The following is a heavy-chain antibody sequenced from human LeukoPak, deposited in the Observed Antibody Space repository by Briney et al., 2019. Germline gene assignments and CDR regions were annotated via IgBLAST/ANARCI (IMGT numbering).Heavy chain of an antibody. V-gene: IGHV3-23*01. D-gene: IGHD3-22*01. CDR2: ISGSGGST. CDR3: AKDQLRYYYDSSGYFDY. CDR1: GFTFSSYA. J-gene: IGHJ4*02. Sequence: GGSLRLSCAASGFTFSSYAMSWVRQAPGKGREWVSAISGSGGSTYYADSVKGRFTISRDNSKNTLYLQMNSLRAEDTAVYYCAKDQLRYYYDSSGYFDYWGQGTLVTVSS.